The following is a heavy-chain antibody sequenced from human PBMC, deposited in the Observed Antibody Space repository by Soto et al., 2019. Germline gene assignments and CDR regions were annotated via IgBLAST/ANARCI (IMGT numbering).Heavy chain of an antibody. D-gene: IGHD2-2*01. Sequence: EVQLVESGGGLVQPGGSLRLSCAASGFIFSSHEMNWVRQAPGKGLEWVSYISSSGATIYYADFVKGRFTISRDNAKNSLYLQMRSLRAEDTAVYYCANQLLNYFDDWGQGTLVTVSS. CDR1: GFIFSSHE. CDR3: ANQLLNYFDD. V-gene: IGHV3-48*03. J-gene: IGHJ4*02. CDR2: ISSSGATI.